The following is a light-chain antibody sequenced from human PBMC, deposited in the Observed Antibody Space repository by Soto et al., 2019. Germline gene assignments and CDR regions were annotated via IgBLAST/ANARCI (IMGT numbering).Light chain of an antibody. CDR3: SSYTSSSTLV. Sequence: QSALTQPASVSGSPGQSITISCTGTSSDVGGYNYVSWYLQHPGKAPKFMIYDVSNRPSGVSNRFSGSKSGNTASLTISGLQAEDEADYYCSSYTSSSTLVFAGGTQLTVL. CDR2: DVS. V-gene: IGLV2-14*01. CDR1: SSDVGGYNY. J-gene: IGLJ2*01.